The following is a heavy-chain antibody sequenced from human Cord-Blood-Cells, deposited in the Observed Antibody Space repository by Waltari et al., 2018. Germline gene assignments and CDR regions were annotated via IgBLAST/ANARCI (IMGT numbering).Heavy chain of an antibody. Sequence: QVQLVQSGAEVKKPGASVKVSCKASGYTFTGYYMYWVRQAPGQGLEWMGGCNPNSGGTNYAQKSRGRVTMTREPSISTAYMELGRLRSEARAVYYGARDGGGGGATSAFDIWGQGTMVTVSS. D-gene: IGHD1-26*01. CDR2: CNPNSGGT. CDR1: GYTFTGYY. J-gene: IGHJ3*02. V-gene: IGHV1-2*02. CDR3: ARDGGGGGATSAFDI.